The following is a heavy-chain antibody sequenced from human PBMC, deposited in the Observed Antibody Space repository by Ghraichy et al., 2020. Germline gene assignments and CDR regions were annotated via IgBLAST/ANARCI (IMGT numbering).Heavy chain of an antibody. V-gene: IGHV3-23*01. D-gene: IGHD1-26*01. CDR2: ISGSGGST. J-gene: IGHJ5*02. CDR3: AKDGGSYYWFDP. Sequence: GGSLRLSCAASGFTFSSYAMSWVRQAPGKGLEWVSAISGSGGSTYYADSVKGRFIISRDNSKNTLYLQMNSLRAEDTAVYYCAKDGGSYYWFDPWGQGTLVTVSS. CDR1: GFTFSSYA.